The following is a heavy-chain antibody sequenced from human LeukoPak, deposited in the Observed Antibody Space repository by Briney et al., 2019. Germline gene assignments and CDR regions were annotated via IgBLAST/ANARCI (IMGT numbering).Heavy chain of an antibody. Sequence: PSQTLSLTCTVSGGSISSGGYYWSWIRQHPGKGLEWIGYIYYSGSTYYNPSLKGRVAISVDTSKNQFSRKLSSVTAADTAVYYCARANYYDSSGYYFPVYYYGMDVWGQGTTVTVSS. CDR2: IYYSGST. V-gene: IGHV4-31*03. D-gene: IGHD3-22*01. J-gene: IGHJ6*02. CDR3: ARANYYDSSGYYFPVYYYGMDV. CDR1: GGSISSGGYY.